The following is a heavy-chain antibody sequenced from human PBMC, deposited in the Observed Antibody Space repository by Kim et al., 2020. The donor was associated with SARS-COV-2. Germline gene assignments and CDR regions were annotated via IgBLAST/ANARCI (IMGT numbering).Heavy chain of an antibody. CDR2: ISYDGSNK. V-gene: IGHV3-33*05. D-gene: IGHD5-18*01. CDR1: GFTFSSYG. CDR3: ARARGYSPPYGMDV. J-gene: IGHJ6*02. Sequence: GGSLRLSCAASGFTFSSYGMHWVRQAPGKGLEWVAVISYDGSNKYYADSVKGRFTISRDNSKNTLYLQMNSLRAEDTAVYYCARARGYSPPYGMDVWGQGTTVTVSS.